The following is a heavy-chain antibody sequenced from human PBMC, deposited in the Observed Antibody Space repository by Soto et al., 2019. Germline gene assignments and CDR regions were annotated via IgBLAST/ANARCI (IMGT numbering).Heavy chain of an antibody. V-gene: IGHV1-18*01. CDR1: GYTFTSYG. CDR3: ARASSIAVAGKRENNWFDP. D-gene: IGHD6-19*01. J-gene: IGHJ5*02. Sequence: GASVKVSCKASGYTFTSYGISWVRQAPGQRLEWMGWISAYNGNTNYAQKLQGRVTMTTDTSTSTAYMELRSLRSDDTAVYYCARASSIAVAGKRENNWFDPWGQGTLVTVSS. CDR2: ISAYNGNT.